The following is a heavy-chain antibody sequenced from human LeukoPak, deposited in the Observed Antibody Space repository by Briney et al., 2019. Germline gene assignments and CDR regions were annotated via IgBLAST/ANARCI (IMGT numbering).Heavy chain of an antibody. CDR3: ARDRYYYGSGLQRDY. D-gene: IGHD3-10*01. J-gene: IGHJ4*02. CDR2: IIPILGIA. CDR1: GGTFSSYA. V-gene: IGHV1-69*04. Sequence: SVKVSCKASGGTFSSYAIRWVRQAPGQGVEWMGRIIPILGIANYAQKFQGRVTITADKSTSTAYMELSSLRSEDTAVYYCARDRYYYGSGLQRDYWGQGTLVTVSS.